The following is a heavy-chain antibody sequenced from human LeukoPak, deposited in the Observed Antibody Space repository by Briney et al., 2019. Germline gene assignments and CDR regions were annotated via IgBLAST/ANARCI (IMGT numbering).Heavy chain of an antibody. CDR2: IYTSGST. CDR3: ARLYSVTIFGVVIISYMDV. V-gene: IGHV4-4*09. J-gene: IGHJ6*03. Sequence: SETLSLTCTVSGGSISSYYWSWIRQPPGKGLEWIGYIYTSGSTNYNPSLKSLVTISVDTSKNQFSLKLSSVTAADTAVYYCARLYSVTIFGVVIISYMDVWGKGTTVTVSS. CDR1: GGSISSYY. D-gene: IGHD3-3*01.